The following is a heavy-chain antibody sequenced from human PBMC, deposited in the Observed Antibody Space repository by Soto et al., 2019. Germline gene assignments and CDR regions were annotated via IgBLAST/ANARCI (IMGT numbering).Heavy chain of an antibody. CDR1: GFTFSSYA. Sequence: AGSLRLSCAASGFTFSSYAMNWVRQAPGKGLEWVSAISGSGGSTYYVDSVKGRFTISRDNSRNTLYLQMNSLRAKDTAVYYGAVLYSNYAGWFDPWGQGTLVTVSS. J-gene: IGHJ5*02. V-gene: IGHV3-23*01. CDR3: AVLYSNYAGWFDP. CDR2: ISGSGGST. D-gene: IGHD4-4*01.